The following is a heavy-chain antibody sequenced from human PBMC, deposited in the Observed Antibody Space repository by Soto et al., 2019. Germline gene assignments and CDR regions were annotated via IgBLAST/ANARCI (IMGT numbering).Heavy chain of an antibody. Sequence: EVQLLESGGGLVQPGGSLRLSCAASGFTFSSYAMSWVRQAPGKGLEWVSAISGSGGSTYYADSVKGRFTISRDNSKNTQYLKMNSLRAEDTAVYYCAKDEAGYSSGGYYDYWGQGTLVTVSS. J-gene: IGHJ4*02. CDR2: ISGSGGST. V-gene: IGHV3-23*01. CDR1: GFTFSSYA. CDR3: AKDEAGYSSGGYYDY. D-gene: IGHD6-19*01.